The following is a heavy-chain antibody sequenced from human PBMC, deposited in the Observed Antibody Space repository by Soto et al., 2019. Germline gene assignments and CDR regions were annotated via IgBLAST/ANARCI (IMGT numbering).Heavy chain of an antibody. Sequence: PGGSLRLSCAASGFTFSDYYMSWIRQAPGKGLEWVSYISSSGSTIYYADSVKGRFTISRDNAKNSLYLQMNSLRAEDTAVYYCASTGYSSSWYVSYFNPWGQGTLVTVSS. CDR3: ASTGYSSSWYVSYFNP. D-gene: IGHD6-13*01. CDR2: ISSSGSTI. CDR1: GFTFSDYY. V-gene: IGHV3-11*01. J-gene: IGHJ5*02.